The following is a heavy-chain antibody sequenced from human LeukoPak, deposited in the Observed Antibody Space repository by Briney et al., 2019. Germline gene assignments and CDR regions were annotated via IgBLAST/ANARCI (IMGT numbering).Heavy chain of an antibody. CDR3: AATPYSSTPN. CDR2: IRDDGSNK. D-gene: IGHD6-13*01. J-gene: IGHJ4*02. Sequence: GGSLRLSCAASGFTFSNYGIHWVRQAPGKGLEWVAFIRDDGSNKYYADSVKGRFTISRDNSKNTLYLQMNSLRAEDTAVYYCAATPYSSTPNWGQGTLVTVSS. V-gene: IGHV3-30*02. CDR1: GFTFSNYG.